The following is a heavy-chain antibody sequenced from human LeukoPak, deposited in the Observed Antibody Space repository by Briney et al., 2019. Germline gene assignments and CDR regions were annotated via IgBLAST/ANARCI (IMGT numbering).Heavy chain of an antibody. Sequence: PGGSLRLSCAASGFTFSTYSMNWVRQAPGKGLEWVSYISTSSSTIYYADSVKGRFTISRDNAKSSLYLQMNSLTDEDTAVYYCARDQIQHYYDSSGYYDYWGQGTLVTVSS. CDR1: GFTFSTYS. CDR2: ISTSSSTI. J-gene: IGHJ4*02. V-gene: IGHV3-48*02. D-gene: IGHD3-22*01. CDR3: ARDQIQHYYDSSGYYDY.